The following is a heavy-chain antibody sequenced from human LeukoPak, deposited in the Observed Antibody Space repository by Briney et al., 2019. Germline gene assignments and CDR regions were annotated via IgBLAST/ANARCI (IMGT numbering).Heavy chain of an antibody. CDR3: AKRGVVIRVILVGFHKEAYYFDS. CDR2: VSGSGGGT. J-gene: IGHJ4*02. V-gene: IGHV3-23*01. D-gene: IGHD3-22*01. CDR1: GITLSNYA. Sequence: GGSLRLSCAVSGITLSNYAMSWVRQAPGKGLEWVAGVSGSGGGTKYADSVKGRFTISRDNSKNTLYLQMNNLRVDDTAVYFCAKRGVVIRVILVGFHKEAYYFDSWGQGALVTVSS.